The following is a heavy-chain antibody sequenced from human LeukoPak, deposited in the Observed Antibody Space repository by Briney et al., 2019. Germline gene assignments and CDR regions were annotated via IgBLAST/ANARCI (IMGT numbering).Heavy chain of an antibody. CDR1: AGSFSGYY. J-gene: IGHJ4*02. Sequence: SETLSLTCAVYAGSFSGYYWSWIRQPPGKGLEWIGEINHSGSTNYNPPLKSRVTISVDTSKNQFSLKLSSVTAADTAVYYCARGLPPDYWGQGTLVTVSS. CDR3: ARGLPPDY. V-gene: IGHV4-34*01. CDR2: INHSGST.